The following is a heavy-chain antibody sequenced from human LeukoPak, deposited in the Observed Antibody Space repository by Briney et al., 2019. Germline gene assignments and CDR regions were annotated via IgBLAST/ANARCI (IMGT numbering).Heavy chain of an antibody. CDR1: GDSISSNNW. D-gene: IGHD6-19*01. J-gene: IGHJ5*02. Sequence: SGTLSLTCAVSGDSISSNNWWSWVRQPPGKGLEWIGEIYHSGSTNYNPSLKSRVTISVDKSKNQFSLELSSVTAADTAVYYCARRPQWLVLSRPGNWFDPWGQGTLVTVSS. CDR2: IYHSGST. V-gene: IGHV4-4*02. CDR3: ARRPQWLVLSRPGNWFDP.